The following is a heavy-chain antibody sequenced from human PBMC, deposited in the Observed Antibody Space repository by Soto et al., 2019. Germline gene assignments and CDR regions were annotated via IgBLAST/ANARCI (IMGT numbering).Heavy chain of an antibody. J-gene: IGHJ4*02. Sequence: EVQLLESGGGLVQPGGSLRLSCAASGFTASGFTFSSSAMSWVRQAPGKGLEWVSALDGSGGATYYADSVKGRFTVSRDNSKSTLYLQLNSLRAEDTAVYYCARGSKDSYPGSRIFDFWGRGTLVTVSS. D-gene: IGHD3-10*01. V-gene: IGHV3-23*01. CDR1: GFTFSSSA. CDR2: LDGSGGAT. CDR3: ARGSKDSYPGSRIFDF.